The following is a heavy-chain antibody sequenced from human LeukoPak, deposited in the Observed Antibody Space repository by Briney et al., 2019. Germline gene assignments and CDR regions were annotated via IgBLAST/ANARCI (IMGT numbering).Heavy chain of an antibody. CDR2: IYTSGST. D-gene: IGHD3-10*01. CDR3: ARADYGSGSYYPDSYYYYYMDV. V-gene: IGHV4-4*07. J-gene: IGHJ6*03. CDR1: GGSISSYY. Sequence: PSETLSLTCTVSGGSISSYYWSWIRQPAGKGLEWIGRIYTSGSTNYNPSLKSRVTMSVDTSKNQFSLKLSSVTAADTAVYYCARADYGSGSYYPDSYYYYYMDVWGKGTTVTISS.